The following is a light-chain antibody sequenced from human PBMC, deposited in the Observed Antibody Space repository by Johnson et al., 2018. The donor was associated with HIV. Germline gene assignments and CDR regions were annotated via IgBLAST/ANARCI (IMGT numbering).Light chain of an antibody. CDR3: GTWDSGLSAHYV. Sequence: QSVLTQPPSVSAAPGHKVTISCSGSSSNIGNNYVSWYQQLPGTAPKLLIYDNNKRPSGIADRFSDTKSGTSATLGITGLQTGDEADYYCGTWDSGLSAHYVFGTGTKVTVL. V-gene: IGLV1-51*01. J-gene: IGLJ1*01. CDR1: SSNIGNNY. CDR2: DNN.